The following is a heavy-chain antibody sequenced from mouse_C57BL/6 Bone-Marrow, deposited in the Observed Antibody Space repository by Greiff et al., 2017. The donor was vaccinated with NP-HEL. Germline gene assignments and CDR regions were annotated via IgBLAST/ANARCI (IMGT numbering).Heavy chain of an antibody. Sequence: EVKLQQSGPELVKPGASVKISCKASGYTFTDYYMNWVKQSHGKSLEWIGDINPNNGGTSYNQKFKGKATLTVDKSSSTAYMELRSLTSEDSAVYYCARPLYYYGTDWYFDVWGTGTTVTVSS. J-gene: IGHJ1*03. CDR3: ARPLYYYGTDWYFDV. D-gene: IGHD1-1*01. V-gene: IGHV1-26*01. CDR2: INPNNGGT. CDR1: GYTFTDYY.